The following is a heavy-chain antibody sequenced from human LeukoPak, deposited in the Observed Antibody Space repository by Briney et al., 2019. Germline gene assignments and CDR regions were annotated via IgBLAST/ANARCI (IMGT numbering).Heavy chain of an antibody. D-gene: IGHD2-2*02. CDR1: GFTFSSYA. CDR3: ARRYCSSTSCYIVGFRYYYYGMDV. J-gene: IGHJ6*02. Sequence: GGPLRLSCAASGFTFSSYAMHWVRQAPGKGLEWVAVISYDGSNKYYADSVKGRFTISRDNSKNTLYLQMNSLRAEDTAVYYCARRYCSSTSCYIVGFRYYYYGMDVWGQGTTVTVSS. V-gene: IGHV3-30*04. CDR2: ISYDGSNK.